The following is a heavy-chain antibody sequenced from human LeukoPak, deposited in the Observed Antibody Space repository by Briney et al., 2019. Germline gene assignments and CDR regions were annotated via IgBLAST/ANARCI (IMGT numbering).Heavy chain of an antibody. CDR2: IYYSGST. J-gene: IGHJ4*02. V-gene: IGHV4-59*01. Sequence: SETLSLTCTLSGGSISSYYWSWIRQPPGKGLEWIGYIYYSGSTNYNPSLKGRVTISVDTSKNQFSLKLSSVTAADTAVYYCARESYFFDYWGQGTLVTVSS. CDR1: GGSISSYY. CDR3: ARESYFFDY. D-gene: IGHD3-16*02.